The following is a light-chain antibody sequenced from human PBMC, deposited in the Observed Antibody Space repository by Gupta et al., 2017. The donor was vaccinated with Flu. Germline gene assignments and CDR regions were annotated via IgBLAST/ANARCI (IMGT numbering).Light chain of an antibody. CDR1: NSDIGSYNY. V-gene: IGLV2-14*04. Sequence: ITISCTGTNSDIGSYNYVSWYQQHPGKAPKLIIFDVTDRPSGVSNRFSGSKSGNTASLTISGLQAEDESDYYCSSYRGSSSLEVFGTGTRVTVL. CDR2: DVT. CDR3: SSYRGSSSLEV. J-gene: IGLJ1*01.